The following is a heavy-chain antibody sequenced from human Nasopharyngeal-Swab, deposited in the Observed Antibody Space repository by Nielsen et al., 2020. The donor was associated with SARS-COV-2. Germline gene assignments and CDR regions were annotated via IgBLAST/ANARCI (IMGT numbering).Heavy chain of an antibody. CDR1: GFTFSSYW. CDR3: VRSPSSISPGWFDP. Sequence: GGSLRLSCAASGFTFSSYWMHWVRQAPGKGLVWVSRINSEGSSTSYADSVKGRFTISRDNAKNTLYLQMNSLRAEGTAVYYCVRSPSSISPGWFDPWGQGTLVTVSS. CDR2: INSEGSST. V-gene: IGHV3-74*01. J-gene: IGHJ5*02. D-gene: IGHD1-14*01.